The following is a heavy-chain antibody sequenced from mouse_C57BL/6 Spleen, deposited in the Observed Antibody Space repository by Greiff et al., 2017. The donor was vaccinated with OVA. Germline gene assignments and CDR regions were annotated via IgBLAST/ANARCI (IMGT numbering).Heavy chain of an antibody. CDR3: ARDGALVDFDY. V-gene: IGHV5-4*01. CDR2: ISAGGSYT. CDR1: GFTFSSYA. D-gene: IGHD6-2*01. J-gene: IGHJ2*01. Sequence: EVQLQESGGGLVKPGGSLKLSCAASGFTFSSYAMSWVRQTPEKRLEWVATISAGGSYTYYPDNVKGRFTISRDNAKNNLYLQRSHLKSEDTAMYYCARDGALVDFDYWGQGTTLTVSS.